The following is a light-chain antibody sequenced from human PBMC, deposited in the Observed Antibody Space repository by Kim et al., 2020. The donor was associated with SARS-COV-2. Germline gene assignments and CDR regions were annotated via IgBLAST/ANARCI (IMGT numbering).Light chain of an antibody. V-gene: IGLV6-57*02. CDR2: EDN. J-gene: IGLJ3*02. CDR3: QSYDSSNLNWV. Sequence: VTISCTGSSGSIASNDVQWYQQRPGSAPTTVIYEDNQRPSGVPDRFSGSIDSSSNSASLTISGLKTEDEADYYCQSYDSSNLNWVFGGGTQLTVL. CDR1: SGSIASND.